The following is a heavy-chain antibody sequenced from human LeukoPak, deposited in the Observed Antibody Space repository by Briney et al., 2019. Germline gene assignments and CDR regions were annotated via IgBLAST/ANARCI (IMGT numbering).Heavy chain of an antibody. V-gene: IGHV4-39*07. J-gene: IGHJ3*02. CDR1: GGPISSSSYY. CDR3: ARDEPDSSSWYGDAFDI. CDR2: IYYSGST. D-gene: IGHD6-13*01. Sequence: SETLSLTCSVSGGPISSSSYYWGWIRQPPGKGLEWIGYIYYSGSTYYNPSLKSRVTISVDTSKNQFSLKLRSVTAADTAVYYCARDEPDSSSWYGDAFDIWGQGTMVTVSS.